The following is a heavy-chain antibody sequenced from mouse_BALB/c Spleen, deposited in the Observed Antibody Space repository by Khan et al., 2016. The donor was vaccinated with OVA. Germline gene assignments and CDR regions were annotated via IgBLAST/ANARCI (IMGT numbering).Heavy chain of an antibody. CDR3: ARPTMITTEFAY. CDR2: INPSNGRT. J-gene: IGHJ3*01. D-gene: IGHD2-4*01. CDR1: GYTFTTYW. V-gene: IGHV1S81*02. Sequence: QVQLQQPGAELVKPGASMKLSCKATGYTFTTYWMHWVKQRPGQGLEWIGEINPSNGRTNYNEKFKRKATLIVDKSSSTAYMQLSSLTSEDSAVXSCARPTMITTEFAYWGQGTLVTVSA.